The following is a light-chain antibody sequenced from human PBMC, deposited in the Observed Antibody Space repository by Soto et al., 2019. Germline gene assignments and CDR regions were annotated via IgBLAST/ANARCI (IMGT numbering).Light chain of an antibody. J-gene: IGKJ2*01. CDR2: DAS. CDR1: QTVNTW. CDR3: QQSYNTPYT. V-gene: IGKV1-5*01. Sequence: DIQLTQSPSTLSASVGERVTITCRASQTVNTWLAWYQHKPGKAPKLLIYDASVLETGVPSRFSGFSSGTDFTLAISNLQPEDFATYYCQQSYNTPYTFGQGTKLEIK.